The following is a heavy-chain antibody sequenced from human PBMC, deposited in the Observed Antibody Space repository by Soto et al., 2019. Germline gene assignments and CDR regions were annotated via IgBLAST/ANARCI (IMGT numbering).Heavy chain of an antibody. D-gene: IGHD3-10*01. V-gene: IGHV3-21*04. CDR3: ARGRASGSYYLLDY. CDR1: GFTFSSYS. CDR2: ISSSSSYI. Sequence: GGSLRLSCAASGFTFSSYSMNWVRQAPGKGLEWVSSISSSSSYIYYAASVKGRFTISRDNAKNSRYLQMNSLRAEDTAVYYCARGRASGSYYLLDYWGQGTLVTVSS. J-gene: IGHJ4*02.